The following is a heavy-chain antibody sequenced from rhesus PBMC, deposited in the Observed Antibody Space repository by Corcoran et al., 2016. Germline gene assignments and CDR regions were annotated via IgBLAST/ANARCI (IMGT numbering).Heavy chain of an antibody. Sequence: QVPLQESGPELVEPSETLSLTCAVSGGSIRSNYWSWIRQPPGQGLEWIGYIGGRRGSPTHNPSPNRRVTISTDTAKNQFSLKLSSVTAADTAVYYCARQDYSWNPRYDYWGQGVLVTVSS. CDR1: GGSIRSNY. D-gene: IGHD1-1-1*01. J-gene: IGHJ4*01. V-gene: IGHV4-165*01. CDR3: ARQDYSWNPRYDY. CDR2: IGGRRGSP.